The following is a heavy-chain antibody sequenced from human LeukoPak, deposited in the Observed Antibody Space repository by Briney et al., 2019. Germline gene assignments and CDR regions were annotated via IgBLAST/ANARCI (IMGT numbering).Heavy chain of an antibody. V-gene: IGHV5-51*01. J-gene: IGHJ4*02. Sequence: GESLKISRKGSGYSFTSYWIGWVRQMPGKGLEWMETIYPGDSDTRYSPSFQGQVTISADKSISTAYLQWSSLKASDNAMYYCARHPSRAAAGTDYWGQGTLVTVSS. CDR3: ARHPSRAAAGTDY. D-gene: IGHD6-13*01. CDR1: GYSFTSYW. CDR2: IYPGDSDT.